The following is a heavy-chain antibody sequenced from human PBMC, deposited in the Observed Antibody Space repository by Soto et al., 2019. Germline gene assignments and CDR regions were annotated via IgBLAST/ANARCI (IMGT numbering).Heavy chain of an antibody. CDR2: IYYSGSS. V-gene: IGHV4-39*01. Sequence: SVAEGSIRGSGDCRSCKRRPPGKGLEWIGNIYYSGSSYYNPSLKSRVTISVDTSKNQFSLKLSSVTAADTAVYYCASGYCSGGSCYPYYYYYMDVWGKGTTVTVSS. J-gene: IGHJ6*03. CDR3: ASGYCSGGSCYPYYYYYMDV. CDR1: EGSIRGSGDC. D-gene: IGHD2-15*01.